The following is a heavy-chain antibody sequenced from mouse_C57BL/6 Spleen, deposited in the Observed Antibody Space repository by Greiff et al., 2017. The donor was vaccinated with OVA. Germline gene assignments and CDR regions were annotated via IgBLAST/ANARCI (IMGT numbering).Heavy chain of an antibody. D-gene: IGHD3-3*01. CDR3: ARGKGDFDV. V-gene: IGHV1-64*01. CDR2: IHPNSGST. J-gene: IGHJ1*03. CDR1: GYTFTSYW. Sequence: VQLQQPGAELVKPGASVKLSCKASGYTFTSYWMHWVKQRPGQGLEWIGMIHPNSGSTNYNEKFKSKATLTVDKSSSTAYMQLGSLTSEDSAVYYCARGKGDFDVWGTGTTVTVSS.